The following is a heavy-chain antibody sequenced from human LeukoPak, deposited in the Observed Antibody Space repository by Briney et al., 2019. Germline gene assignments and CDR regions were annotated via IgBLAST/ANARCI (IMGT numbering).Heavy chain of an antibody. J-gene: IGHJ4*02. CDR1: GGSISGYY. CDR3: ARGGGRQLASSHSYFDY. V-gene: IGHV4-4*07. Sequence: PSETLSLTCTVSGGSISGYYWSWIRQPAGKGLEWIGHIYTSGTTNYNPSLKSRLTMSVDTSKNQFSLELSSVTAADTAVYFCARGGGRQLASSHSYFDYWGQGILVPVSS. CDR2: IYTSGTT. D-gene: IGHD2-15*01.